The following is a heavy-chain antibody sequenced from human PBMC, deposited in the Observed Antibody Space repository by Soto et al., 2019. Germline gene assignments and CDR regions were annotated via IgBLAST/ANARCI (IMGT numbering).Heavy chain of an antibody. Sequence: EVRLEESGGGLVKPGGSLRLSCVASELTLTNAWMSWVRQAPGKGLEWVGRIKSKTEGGTPDYAAPVKGRFTLSRDDSKNTLYLQMNSLMTEDTAVSYCTNLIRGFRYSPSWGQGTLVTVSS. CDR2: IKSKTEGGTP. V-gene: IGHV3-15*01. CDR1: ELTLTNAW. D-gene: IGHD5-18*01. CDR3: TNLIRGFRYSPS. J-gene: IGHJ5*02.